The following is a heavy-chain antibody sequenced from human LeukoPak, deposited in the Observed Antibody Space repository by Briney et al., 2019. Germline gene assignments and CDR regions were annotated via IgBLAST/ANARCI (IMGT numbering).Heavy chain of an antibody. D-gene: IGHD7-27*01. CDR3: ASRKLGNDY. J-gene: IGHJ4*02. CDR1: GGSVSDYY. CDR2: IYYTGST. Sequence: SETLSLTCTVSGGSVSDYYWSWIRQSPGKGLEWIGYIYYTGSTSYNPSHRSRVTMSADTSKNQFSLKLSSVTAADTAVYYCASRKLGNDYWGQGTLVTVSS. V-gene: IGHV4-59*02.